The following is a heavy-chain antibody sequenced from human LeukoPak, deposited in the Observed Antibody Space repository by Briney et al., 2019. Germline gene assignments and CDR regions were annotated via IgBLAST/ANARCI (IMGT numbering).Heavy chain of an antibody. D-gene: IGHD2-15*01. CDR3: ATKGGSSNYYGMDV. J-gene: IGHJ6*02. Sequence: PGGSLRLSCAASGLSVSSNYLSWVRQAPGKGLEWVSFIYSGDRTFYADSVKGRFTISSDNSKNTLYLQMNSLRAEDTAVYYCATKGGSSNYYGMDVWGQGTTVTVSS. CDR2: IYSGDRT. CDR1: GLSVSSNY. V-gene: IGHV3-66*01.